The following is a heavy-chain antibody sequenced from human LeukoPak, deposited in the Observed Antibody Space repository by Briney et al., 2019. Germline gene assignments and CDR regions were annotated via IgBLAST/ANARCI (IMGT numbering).Heavy chain of an antibody. D-gene: IGHD6-25*01. V-gene: IGHV4-39*01. CDR2: IFYSGST. J-gene: IGHJ4*02. CDR3: ARRGITYSSGFFAY. Sequence: PSETLSLTCTVSGDSIGNSNYYWAWVRQPPGKGLEWLGSIFYSGSTYYNPSLKSRVTISVDTSKNQFSLNLHSVTAADTATYYCARRGITYSSGFFAYWGQGTLVTVSS. CDR1: GDSIGNSNYY.